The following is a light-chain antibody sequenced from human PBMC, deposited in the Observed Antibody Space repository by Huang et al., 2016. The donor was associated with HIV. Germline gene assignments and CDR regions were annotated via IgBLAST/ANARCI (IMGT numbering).Light chain of an antibody. CDR3: QQYHSWSPLT. CDR1: QPIASD. Sequence: EIVLTQSPATLSVTPGEGVTLSCRASQPIASDSAWYQHRLGQSPKLLIYGASTRATGIPPRFSGSGSGSDFTLSITDLQSEDFGLYYCQQYHSWSPLTFGGGTKVEIK. V-gene: IGKV3-15*01. J-gene: IGKJ4*01. CDR2: GAS.